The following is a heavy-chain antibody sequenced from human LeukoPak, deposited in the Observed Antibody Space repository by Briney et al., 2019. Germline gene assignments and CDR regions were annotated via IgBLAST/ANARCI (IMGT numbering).Heavy chain of an antibody. CDR2: ISAYGGT. CDR1: ADFFSSYY. Sequence: ASETLSLTCNVSADFFSSYYWSWLRQPAGKGPQWIGRISAYGGTNYSPSLTGRVTLSLDTSKQQLSLKFSSMTAADTAVYYCARDLSSGWYYLDPWGQGALVTVSS. CDR3: ARDLSSGWYYLDP. J-gene: IGHJ4*01. V-gene: IGHV4-4*07. D-gene: IGHD6-19*01.